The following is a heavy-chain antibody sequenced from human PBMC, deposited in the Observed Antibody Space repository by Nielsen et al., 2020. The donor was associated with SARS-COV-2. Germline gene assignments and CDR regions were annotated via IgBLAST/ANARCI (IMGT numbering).Heavy chain of an antibody. D-gene: IGHD2-2*01. CDR3: ARGDLVVVPSPILGLGPFFYYFYLDV. Sequence: SETLSLTCAVSGGSVSSNDWWTWVRQSPGKGLEWIGEVSHSGSINYNPSLKSRVTLSMDKSKRQFSLRLTSVSAADTVVYFCARGDLVVVPSPILGLGPFFYYFYLDVWGKGTTVTVSS. V-gene: IGHV4-4*02. CDR1: GGSVSSNDW. J-gene: IGHJ6*03. CDR2: VSHSGSI.